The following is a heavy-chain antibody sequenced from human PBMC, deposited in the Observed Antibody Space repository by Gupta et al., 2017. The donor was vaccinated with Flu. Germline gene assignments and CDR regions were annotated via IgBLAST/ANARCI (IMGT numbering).Heavy chain of an antibody. CDR3: ARSRFNYGDFVL. CDR2: IYHSGST. CDR1: GYSISNGYY. V-gene: IGHV4-38-2*01. Sequence: ESGPGLVKPSETLSLTCAVSGYSISNGYYWDWIRQPPGKGLEWIGSIYHSGSTYYNPSLKSRVTISVDTSKNQFSLKLSSVTAAETAMYYCARSRFNYGDFVLWGQGTLVTVSS. J-gene: IGHJ4*02. D-gene: IGHD4-17*01.